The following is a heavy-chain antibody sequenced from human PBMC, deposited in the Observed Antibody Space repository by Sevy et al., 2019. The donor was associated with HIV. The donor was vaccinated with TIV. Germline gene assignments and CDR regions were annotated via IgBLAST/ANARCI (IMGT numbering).Heavy chain of an antibody. CDR1: GFAFNDYG. V-gene: IGHV3-20*04. CDR2: IKCNGGKT. Sequence: GGSLRLSCSASGFAFNDYGMSWVRQVPGKGLEWVSSIKCNGGKTNYADFARGRFTISRDNAKNSLYLQMNSLRDEDPALHSCARGGERARYYDTSEGDFEHWGQGTLVTVSS. J-gene: IGHJ4*02. D-gene: IGHD3-22*01. CDR3: ARGGERARYYDTSEGDFEH.